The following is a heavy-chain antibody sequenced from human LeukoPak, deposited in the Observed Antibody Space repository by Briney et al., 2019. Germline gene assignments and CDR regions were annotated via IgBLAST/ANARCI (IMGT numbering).Heavy chain of an antibody. CDR2: ISGSGGST. CDR1: GFTFSTYA. V-gene: IGHV3-23*01. D-gene: IGHD2-15*01. CDR3: AKSIGGVVVVAADY. J-gene: IGHJ4*02. Sequence: TGGSLRLSCAASGFTFSTYAMTWVRQAPGKGLEWVSVISGSGGSTYYADSMKGRFTLSRDNSKNTIYLQMNSLRAEDTAVYYCAKSIGGVVVVAADYWGQGTLVTVSS.